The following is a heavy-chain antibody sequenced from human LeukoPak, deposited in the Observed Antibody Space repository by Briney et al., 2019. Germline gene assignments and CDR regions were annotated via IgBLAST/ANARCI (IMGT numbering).Heavy chain of an antibody. Sequence: PGGSLRLSCAASGFTFSTFGMHWVRQAPGKGLEWVAVVSYDGSNRYYADSVKGRFTISRDNAKNSLYLQLNSLRAEDTAVYYCARASHFSSSSFDYWGQGTLVTVSS. CDR2: VSYDGSNR. D-gene: IGHD6-13*01. CDR1: GFTFSTFG. CDR3: ARASHFSSSSFDY. V-gene: IGHV3-30*03. J-gene: IGHJ4*02.